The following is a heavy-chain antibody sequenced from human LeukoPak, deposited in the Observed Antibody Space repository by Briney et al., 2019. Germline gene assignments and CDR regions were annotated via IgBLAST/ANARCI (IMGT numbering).Heavy chain of an antibody. V-gene: IGHV4-38-2*02. CDR2: IYHSGSA. CDR3: VRETGGSSRTEY. CDR1: GYSISSGDC. Sequence: SETLSLTCTVSGYSISSGDCWGWIRQPPGKGLEWIGSIYHSGSAYYYPSLKSRATISVDTSKNQFSLKVSSVTAADTAVYYCVRETGGSSRTEYWGQGTLVTVSS. J-gene: IGHJ4*02. D-gene: IGHD6-13*01.